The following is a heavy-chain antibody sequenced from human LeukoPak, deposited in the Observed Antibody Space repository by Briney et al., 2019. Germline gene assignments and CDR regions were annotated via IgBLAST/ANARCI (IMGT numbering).Heavy chain of an antibody. J-gene: IGHJ4*02. D-gene: IGHD2-15*01. CDR3: ARVVGATSIYY. V-gene: IGHV4-38-2*02. CDR1: GSSISSDYY. Sequence: PSETLSLTCSVSGSSISSDYYWGWVRQPPGKGLEWIGSIKHRGRSYYNPSLKSRVTISVDTSKNQFSLQLSSVTAADTAVYYCARVVGATSIYYWGQGILVTVSS. CDR2: IKHRGRS.